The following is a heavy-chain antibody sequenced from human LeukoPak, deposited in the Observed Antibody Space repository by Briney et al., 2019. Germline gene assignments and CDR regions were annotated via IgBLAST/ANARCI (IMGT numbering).Heavy chain of an antibody. CDR1: KFNFNSYV. CDR2: ISGSGGST. CDR3: AKDPNGDYIGTFDI. Sequence: GGALRLSCTTSKFNFNSYVMTWVRQAPGKGLEWVSSISGSGGSTQYAASVQGRFTISRDNSKNTLYLQMNSLRAEDTAVYYCAKDPNGDYIGTFDIWGQGTMVTVSS. D-gene: IGHD4-17*01. J-gene: IGHJ3*02. V-gene: IGHV3-23*01.